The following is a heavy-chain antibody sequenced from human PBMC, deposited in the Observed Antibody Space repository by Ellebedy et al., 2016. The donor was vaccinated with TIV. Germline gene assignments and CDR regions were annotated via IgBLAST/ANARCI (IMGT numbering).Heavy chain of an antibody. CDR1: GFTFSSYG. CDR3: ARGSEWELLY. J-gene: IGHJ4*02. V-gene: IGHV3-33*01. D-gene: IGHD1-26*01. CDR2: IWYDGSNK. Sequence: GESLKISXAASGFTFSSYGMHWVRQAPGKGLEWVAVIWYDGSNKYYADSVKGRFTISRDNSKNTLYLQMNSLRAEDTAVYYCARGSEWELLYWGQGTLVTVSS.